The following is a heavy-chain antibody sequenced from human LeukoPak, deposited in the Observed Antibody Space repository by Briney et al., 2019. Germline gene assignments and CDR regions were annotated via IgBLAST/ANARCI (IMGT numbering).Heavy chain of an antibody. D-gene: IGHD1-20*01. CDR2: ISSSGSAI. V-gene: IGHV3-48*03. CDR3: ARVGYYWNLFDY. CDR1: GFAFSSYD. Sequence: PGGSLRLSCAVSGFAFSSYDMNWVRQAPGKGLEWVSYISSSGSAIYYADSAKGRFTISRDNARNSLYLQMNSLRVEDTAVYYCARVGYYWNLFDYWGQGTLVTVSS. J-gene: IGHJ4*02.